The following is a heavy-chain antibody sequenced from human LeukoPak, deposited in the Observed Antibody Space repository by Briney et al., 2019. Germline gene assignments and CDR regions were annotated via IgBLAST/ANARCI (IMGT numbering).Heavy chain of an antibody. D-gene: IGHD2-15*01. Sequence: PGGSLRLSCAPSGFTFSTYSMNWVRQAPGKGLEWVSHISTSSSTIYYADSVKGRFTISRDNAKNSLYLQMNSLRDEDTAVYYCARGGCSGGICSVYFDYWGQGSLVTVSS. CDR2: ISTSSSTI. CDR3: ARGGCSGGICSVYFDY. V-gene: IGHV3-48*02. J-gene: IGHJ4*02. CDR1: GFTFSTYS.